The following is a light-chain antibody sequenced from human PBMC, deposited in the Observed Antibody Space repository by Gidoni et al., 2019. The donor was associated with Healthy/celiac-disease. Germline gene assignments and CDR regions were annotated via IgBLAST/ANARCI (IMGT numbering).Light chain of an antibody. V-gene: IGKV3-15*01. J-gene: IGKJ4*01. CDR1: QLVSSN. CDR2: GAS. Sequence: EIVMTQSPATLSVSQGERATLSCRASQLVSSNLAWYQQKPGQAPTLLIYGASTRATGIPARFSGSGSGTEFTLTISSLQSEDFAVYYCQQYNNWPPLTFGGXTKVEIK. CDR3: QQYNNWPPLT.